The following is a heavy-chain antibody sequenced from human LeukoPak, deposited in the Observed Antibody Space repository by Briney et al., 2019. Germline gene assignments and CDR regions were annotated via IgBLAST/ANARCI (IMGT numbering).Heavy chain of an antibody. CDR1: GGSFSGYY. Sequence: PSETLSLTCAVYGGSFSGYYWSWIRQPPGKGLEWIGEINHSGSTNYNPSLKSRVTISVDTSKNQFSLKLSSVTAADTAVYYCASPPLKYYDYVRGSYRFPAEYFQHWGQGTLVTVSS. CDR3: ASPPLKYYDYVRGSYRFPAEYFQH. V-gene: IGHV4-34*01. J-gene: IGHJ1*01. CDR2: INHSGST. D-gene: IGHD3-16*02.